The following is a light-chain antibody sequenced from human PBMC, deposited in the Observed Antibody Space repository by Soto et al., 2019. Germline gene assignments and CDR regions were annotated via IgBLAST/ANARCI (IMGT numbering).Light chain of an antibody. J-gene: IGKJ4*01. CDR2: GAS. CDR1: QSVSSN. CDR3: QQCDNWPLT. Sequence: IVLTQFPDTLSVSPGERATLSCRASQSVSSNLAWYQQKPGQAPRFLIYGASTRATGIPARFSGSGSGTEFTLTISSLQSEDFAVYYCQQCDNWPLTFGGGTKVDI. V-gene: IGKV3-15*01.